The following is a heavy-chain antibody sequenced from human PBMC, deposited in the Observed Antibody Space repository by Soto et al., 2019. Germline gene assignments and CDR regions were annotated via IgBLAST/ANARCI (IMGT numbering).Heavy chain of an antibody. CDR1: GFTFNNYA. CDR3: AKGRGGSGSLTPRVDF. CDR2: ISGGGATT. D-gene: IGHD3-10*01. Sequence: EVQLLESGGGLVQPGGSLRLSCAASGFTFNNYAMTWVRQAPGKGLEWVSAISGGGATTSYAVSVKGRFTVSRDGSKNTLYLQMSSLRAEDTALYYCAKGRGGSGSLTPRVDFWGQGTLVTVSS. J-gene: IGHJ4*02. V-gene: IGHV3-23*01.